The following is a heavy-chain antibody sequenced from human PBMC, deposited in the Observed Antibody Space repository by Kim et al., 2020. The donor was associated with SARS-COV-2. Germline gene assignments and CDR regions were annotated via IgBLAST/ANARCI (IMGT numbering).Heavy chain of an antibody. CDR2: ISSSGSTI. V-gene: IGHV3-48*03. CDR1: GFTFSNYE. CDR3: ASPYVGGKGVPAY. J-gene: IGHJ4*02. D-gene: IGHD3-16*01. Sequence: GGSLRLSCAASGFTFSNYEMNWVRQAPGKGLEWVSYISSSGSTIYYADSVKGRFTISRDNAENSLYLQMYTLRAEDTAIYYCASPYVGGKGVPAYWGQGTLVTVSS.